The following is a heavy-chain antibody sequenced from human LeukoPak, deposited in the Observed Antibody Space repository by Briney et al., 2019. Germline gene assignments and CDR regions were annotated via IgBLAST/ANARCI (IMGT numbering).Heavy chain of an antibody. CDR2: ISSTDAGT. V-gene: IGHV3-23*01. CDR1: GFSLSSYA. D-gene: IGHD2-21*01. CDR3: AKAPVTSCRGAYCYPFDY. J-gene: IGHJ4*02. Sequence: GGSLRLSCAASGFSLSSYAMSWVRQAPGKGLEWVSAISSTDAGTYHADSVRGRFTISRDSSKNTLYLQMNSLRAEDAAVYYCAKAPVTSCRGAYCYPFDYWGQGTLVTVSS.